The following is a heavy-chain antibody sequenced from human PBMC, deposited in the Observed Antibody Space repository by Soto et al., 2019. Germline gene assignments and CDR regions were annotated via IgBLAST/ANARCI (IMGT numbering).Heavy chain of an antibody. J-gene: IGHJ3*02. V-gene: IGHV1-69*08. CDR1: GGTFSSYT. CDR3: ARDRDSSGHDAFDI. D-gene: IGHD3-22*01. Sequence: SMKVYCKASGGTFSSYTISWVRQAPGQGLERMRRIIPTLGKANYAQKFQGRVTITADKSTSTAYMELSSLRSEDTAVYYCARDRDSSGHDAFDIWGQGTMVTVSS. CDR2: IIPTLGKA.